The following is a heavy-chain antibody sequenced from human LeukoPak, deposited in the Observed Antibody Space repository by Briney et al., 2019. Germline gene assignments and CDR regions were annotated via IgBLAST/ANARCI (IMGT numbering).Heavy chain of an antibody. V-gene: IGHV4-39*07. J-gene: IGHJ3*02. CDR1: GGSISSSSYY. CDR2: IYYSGST. D-gene: IGHD3-10*01. CDR3: ARDGGGDYAFDI. Sequence: SETLSLTCTVSGGSISSSSYYWGWIRQPPGKGLEWIGSIYYSGSTYYNPSLKSRVTISVDTSKNQFSLKLSSVTAADTAVYYCARDGGGDYAFDIWGQGTMVTVSS.